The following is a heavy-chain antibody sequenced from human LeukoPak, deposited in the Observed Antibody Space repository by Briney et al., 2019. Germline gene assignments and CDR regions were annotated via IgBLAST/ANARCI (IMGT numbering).Heavy chain of an antibody. Sequence: EGSLRLSCAASGFTFSSYSMNWVRQAPGKGLGWVPSISSSSSYIYYADSVKGRFTISRDNAKNSLYLQMNSLRAEDTAVYYCARGAYYSNYEALDYWGHGTLVTVSS. V-gene: IGHV3-21*01. CDR3: ARGAYYSNYEALDY. CDR2: ISSSSSYI. J-gene: IGHJ4*01. D-gene: IGHD4-11*01. CDR1: GFTFSSYS.